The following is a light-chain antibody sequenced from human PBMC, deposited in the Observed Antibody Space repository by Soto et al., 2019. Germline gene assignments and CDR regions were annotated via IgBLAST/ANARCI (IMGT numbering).Light chain of an antibody. CDR1: NSDVGGYNY. CDR2: DVD. V-gene: IGLV2-14*01. J-gene: IGLJ2*01. Sequence: QSALTQPASISGSPGQSITISCTGTNSDVGGYNYVSWYQQYPGKPPKLMIYDVDNRPSGVSYRFSGSKSGKTASLTISGLQAEDEADYYCSSYTTSSTVVFGGGTQLTVL. CDR3: SSYTTSSTVV.